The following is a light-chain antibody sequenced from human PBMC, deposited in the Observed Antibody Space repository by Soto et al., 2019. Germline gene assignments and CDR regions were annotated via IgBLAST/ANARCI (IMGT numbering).Light chain of an antibody. CDR1: QGISSY. J-gene: IGKJ5*01. V-gene: IGKV1-9*01. CDR2: AAF. CDR3: QQLYNYPRT. Sequence: EIQMTQSPCDLSASVGDRVTITCRASQGISSYLAWYQQKPGKAPKLLISAAFTLRSGVPSRFSGSGSGTEFTLTISSLQPEDSATYYCQQLYNYPRTFGQGTRLEIK.